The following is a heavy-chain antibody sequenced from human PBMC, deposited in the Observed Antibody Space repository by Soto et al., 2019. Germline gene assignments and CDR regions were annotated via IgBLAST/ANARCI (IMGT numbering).Heavy chain of an antibody. CDR2: VSADNYNT. D-gene: IGHD3-10*01. CDR3: ARRGVLPDY. V-gene: IGHV1-18*01. CDR1: GYTFTSYG. Sequence: QVPLVQSGAEVKKPGASVKVSCKASGYTFTSYGITWVRQAPGQGLEWMGWVSADNYNTNYAQKLQGRVTMTTDTSTTTGYMELRSLRSDDTAVYYCARRGVLPDYWGQGTLVTVSS. J-gene: IGHJ4*02.